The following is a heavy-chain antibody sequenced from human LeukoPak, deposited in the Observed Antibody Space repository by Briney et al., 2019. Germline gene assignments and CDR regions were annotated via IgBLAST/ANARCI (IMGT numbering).Heavy chain of an antibody. CDR2: INSDGSST. Sequence: GGSLRLSSAASGFTFSSYWMHWVRQAPGKGLVWVSRINSDGSSTSYADSVKGRFTISRDNAKNSLYLQMNSLRAEDTAVYYCARDLMHDFWSGYYRYFDYWGQGTLVTVSS. CDR3: ARDLMHDFWSGYYRYFDY. CDR1: GFTFSSYW. D-gene: IGHD3-3*01. V-gene: IGHV3-74*01. J-gene: IGHJ4*02.